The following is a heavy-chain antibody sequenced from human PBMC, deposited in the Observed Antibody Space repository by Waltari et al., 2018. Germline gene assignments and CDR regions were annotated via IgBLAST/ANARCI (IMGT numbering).Heavy chain of an antibody. Sequence: EVQLVESGGGLVQPGGSLRLSCVVSGFTFSDHYKGWVRQVPGKGLEWVGRIRNKANSYSTEYAASVKGRFTISRDDSRNSLNLQMNSLKTEDTAVYYCARYSGSYTRALDSWGQGTLVTVSS. CDR1: GFTFSDHY. D-gene: IGHD1-26*01. J-gene: IGHJ4*02. CDR2: IRNKANSYST. V-gene: IGHV3-72*01. CDR3: ARYSGSYTRALDS.